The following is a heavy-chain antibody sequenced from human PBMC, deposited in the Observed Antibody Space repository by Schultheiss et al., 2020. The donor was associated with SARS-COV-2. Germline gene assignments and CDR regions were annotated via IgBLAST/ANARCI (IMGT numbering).Heavy chain of an antibody. CDR1: GGSISSSNW. CDR3: ARLAVAGSFWVDY. Sequence: GSLRLSCAVSGGSISSSNWWSWVRQPPGKGLEWIGEIYHSGSTNYNPSLKSRVTISVDKSKNQFSLKLSSVTAADTAVYYCARLAVAGSFWVDYWGQGTLVTVSS. CDR2: IYHSGST. J-gene: IGHJ4*02. D-gene: IGHD6-19*01. V-gene: IGHV4-4*02.